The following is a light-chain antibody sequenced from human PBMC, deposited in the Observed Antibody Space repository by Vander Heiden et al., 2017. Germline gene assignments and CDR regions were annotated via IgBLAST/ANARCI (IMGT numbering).Light chain of an antibody. Sequence: DIQMTQSPSSLSASVGDRVTITCRASQSISSYLNWYQQKPGKAPKLLIYAASSLQSGVPSRFSGSGAGTDFTLTISSLQPEDFATYYCQQSYSTPPITFAYGIRLGIK. CDR2: AAS. CDR3: QQSYSTPPIT. CDR1: QSISSY. V-gene: IGKV1-39*01. J-gene: IGKJ5*01.